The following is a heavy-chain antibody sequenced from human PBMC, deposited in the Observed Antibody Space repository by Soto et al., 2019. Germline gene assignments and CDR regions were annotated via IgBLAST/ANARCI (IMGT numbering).Heavy chain of an antibody. Sequence: ASVKVSCKASGGTFSSYTISWVRQAPGEGLEWMGGMNPNSGNASHAQKFQGRVTLTSDTSISTAYMELNSLRSEDTAVYYCAREVAGRSYQPIDFWGQGTLVTVSS. CDR1: GGTFSSYT. CDR2: MNPNSGNA. V-gene: IGHV1-8*02. J-gene: IGHJ4*02. D-gene: IGHD2-15*01. CDR3: AREVAGRSYQPIDF.